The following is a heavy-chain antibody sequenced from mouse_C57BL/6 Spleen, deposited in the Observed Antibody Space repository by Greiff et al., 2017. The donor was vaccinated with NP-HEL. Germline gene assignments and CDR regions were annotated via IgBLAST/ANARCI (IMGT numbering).Heavy chain of an antibody. CDR3: ARYYGSSSPWFAY. V-gene: IGHV5-4*03. J-gene: IGHJ3*01. CDR2: ISAGGSYT. D-gene: IGHD1-1*01. Sequence: EVKVVESGGGLVKPGGSLKLSCVASGFTFSSYAMSWVRQTPEKRLEWVATISAGGSYTYYPDNVKGRFTISRDNAKNNLYLQMSHLKSEDTAMYYCARYYGSSSPWFAYWGQGTLVTVSA. CDR1: GFTFSSYA.